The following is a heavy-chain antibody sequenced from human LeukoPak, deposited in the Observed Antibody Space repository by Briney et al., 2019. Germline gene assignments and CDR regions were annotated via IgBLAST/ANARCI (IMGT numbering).Heavy chain of an antibody. J-gene: IGHJ6*03. CDR2: IQYDGSNK. CDR1: GFTFSSYG. D-gene: IGHD4-17*01. V-gene: IGHV3-30*02. Sequence: PGGSLRFSCAASGFTFSSYGMHWVRQAPGKGLEWVGFIQYDGSNKYYADSVKGRFTISRDNSKNTLYLQMNSLRAEDTAVYYCAKTLRVSYYYYMDVWGKGTTVTVSS. CDR3: AKTLRVSYYYYMDV.